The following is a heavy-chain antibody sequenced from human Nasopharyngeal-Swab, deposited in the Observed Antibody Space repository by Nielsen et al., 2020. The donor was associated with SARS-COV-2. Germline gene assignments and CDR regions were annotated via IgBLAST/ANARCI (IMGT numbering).Heavy chain of an antibody. J-gene: IGHJ4*02. Sequence: GGSLRLSCVASGFTYDDYAMHWVRQAPGKGLEWVSGITWNSGVAYTDSVKGRFTISRDNARNSQYLQMNSLRTEDTAFYYCTKGRADYSNPSFDNWGQGTLVTVSS. CDR3: TKGRADYSNPSFDN. CDR1: GFTYDDYA. V-gene: IGHV3-9*01. D-gene: IGHD4-11*01. CDR2: ITWNSGV.